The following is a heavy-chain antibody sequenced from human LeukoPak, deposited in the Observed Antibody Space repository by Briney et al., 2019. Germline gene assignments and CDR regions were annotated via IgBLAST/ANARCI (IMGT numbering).Heavy chain of an antibody. CDR2: IYPADSNT. V-gene: IGHV5-51*01. D-gene: IGHD5-12*01. J-gene: IGHJ4*02. CDR3: ARVRSGHHYDY. Sequence: GKSLKISCKGSGYRFTTYWIGWVRQMPGKGLEWMGFIYPADSNTRYSPSFQGQVTISVDTSISTAYLQWSSLGASDTAMYYCARVRSGHHYDYWGQGTLVTVSS. CDR1: GYRFTTYW.